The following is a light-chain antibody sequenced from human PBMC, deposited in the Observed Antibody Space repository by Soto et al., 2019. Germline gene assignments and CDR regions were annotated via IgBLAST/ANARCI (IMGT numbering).Light chain of an antibody. V-gene: IGKV4-1*01. CDR2: WAS. CDR3: QQYLNAPFT. Sequence: DTVMTQSPDSLAVSLGERATINCKSSQNILHNSNNKNFLAWYQQKPGQPPKLLIYWASTRLSGVHDRFSGSGSGTDFTLTISGLQAEDVAVYYCQQYLNAPFTVGPGTNVDIK. CDR1: QNILHNSNNKNF. J-gene: IGKJ3*01.